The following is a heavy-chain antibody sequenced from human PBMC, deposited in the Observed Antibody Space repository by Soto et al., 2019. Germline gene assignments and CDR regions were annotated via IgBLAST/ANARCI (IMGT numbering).Heavy chain of an antibody. CDR1: GDSISSVDYF. CDR2: IYKSATT. D-gene: IGHD2-15*01. V-gene: IGHV4-30-4*01. Sequence: SETLSLTCSGSGDSISSVDYFWAWIRQPPGQALEYIGYIYKSATTYYNPSFESRVAISLDTSKSQFSLNVTSVTAADTAVYFCARGRYCLTGRCFPNWFDSWGQGTLVTVSS. CDR3: ARGRYCLTGRCFPNWFDS. J-gene: IGHJ5*01.